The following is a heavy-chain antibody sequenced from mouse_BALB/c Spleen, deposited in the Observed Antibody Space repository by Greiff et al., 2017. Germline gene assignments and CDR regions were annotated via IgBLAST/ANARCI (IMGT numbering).Heavy chain of an antibody. V-gene: IGHV1-5*01. J-gene: IGHJ2*01. CDR3: TRAPHYYGYQYYFDY. CDR1: GYTFTSYW. CDR2: IYPGNSDT. D-gene: IGHD1-2*01. Sequence: EVQLQESGTVLARPGASVKMSCKASGYTFTSYWMHWVKQRPGQGLEWIGAIYPGNSDTSYNQKFKGKAKLTAVTSTSTAYMELSSLTNEDSAVYYCTRAPHYYGYQYYFDYWGQGTTLTVSS.